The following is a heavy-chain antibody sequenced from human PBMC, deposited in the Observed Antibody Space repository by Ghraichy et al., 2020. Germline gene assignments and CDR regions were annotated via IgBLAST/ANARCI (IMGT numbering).Heavy chain of an antibody. CDR1: GDSIISTNW. Sequence: SETLSLTCTVSGDSIISTNWWSWVRQPPGKGLEWIGGIYHSGSTDYNPSLKSRITISVDKSKHQFSLKLTSVTAAVTAVYYCATDLVDYYYFGMDVWGQGTTVTVSA. V-gene: IGHV4-4*02. D-gene: IGHD3-10*01. J-gene: IGHJ6*01. CDR2: IYHSGST. CDR3: ATDLVDYYYFGMDV.